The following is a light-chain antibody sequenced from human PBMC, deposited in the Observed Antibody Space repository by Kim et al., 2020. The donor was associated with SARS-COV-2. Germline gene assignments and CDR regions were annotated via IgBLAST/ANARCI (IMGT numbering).Light chain of an antibody. CDR1: QDISRY. J-gene: IGKJ4*01. V-gene: IGKV1-39*01. Sequence: DIQMTQSPSSLSASVGDRVTITCRASQDISRYLNWYQQKPGKAPKLLIYTASSLQSGVPSRFTGSGSETDFTLTITSLQPEDFATYYCQQSHTAPSLTFGGGTKLEI. CDR3: QQSHTAPSLT. CDR2: TAS.